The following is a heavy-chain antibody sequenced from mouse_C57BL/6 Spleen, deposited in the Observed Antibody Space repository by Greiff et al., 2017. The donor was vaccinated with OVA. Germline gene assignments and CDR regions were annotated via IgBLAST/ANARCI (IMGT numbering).Heavy chain of an antibody. CDR3: ARGDYYGISYVWYFDV. CDR1: GYAFSSSW. Sequence: QVQLQQSGPELVKPGASVKISCKASGYAFSSSWMNWVKQRPGKGLEWIGRIYPGDGDTNYNGKFKGKATLTADKSSSTAYMQLSSLTYEDSAVYFCARGDYYGISYVWYFDVWGTGTTVTVSS. D-gene: IGHD1-1*01. V-gene: IGHV1-82*01. J-gene: IGHJ1*03. CDR2: IYPGDGDT.